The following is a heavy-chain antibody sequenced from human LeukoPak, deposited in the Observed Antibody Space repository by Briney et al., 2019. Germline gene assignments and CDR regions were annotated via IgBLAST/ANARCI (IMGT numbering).Heavy chain of an antibody. CDR1: GFTFRDYA. D-gene: IGHD3-16*02. CDR3: TRYVWGIYRVPFDS. CDR2: IRSKAYGGTT. J-gene: IGHJ4*02. Sequence: PGGSLRLSCRASGFTFRDYAMSWVRQAPGKGLEWLGFIRSKAYGGTTEYAASVKGRFTSSRDDSKSIAYLQMDSLKPEDTAVYYCTRYVWGIYRVPFDSWGQGTLVTVSS. V-gene: IGHV3-49*04.